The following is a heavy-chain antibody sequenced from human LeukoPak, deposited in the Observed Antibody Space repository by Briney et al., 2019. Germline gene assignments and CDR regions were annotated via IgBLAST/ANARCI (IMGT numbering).Heavy chain of an antibody. D-gene: IGHD3-10*01. Sequence: GGSLRLSCAASGFIFSGYGMQWVRQAPGKGLEWVALIAHDESTIHYADSVKGRFTISRDNSKNTLYLQMNNLRVEDTAIYYCAKDRIVISFGDVSKHWGQGTLVTVST. CDR2: IAHDESTI. CDR1: GFIFSGYG. V-gene: IGHV3-30*18. J-gene: IGHJ1*01. CDR3: AKDRIVISFGDVSKH.